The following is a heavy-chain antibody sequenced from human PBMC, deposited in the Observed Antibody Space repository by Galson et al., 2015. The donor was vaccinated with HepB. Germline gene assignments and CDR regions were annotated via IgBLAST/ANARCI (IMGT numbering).Heavy chain of an antibody. CDR2: ISSSSSYI. V-gene: IGHV3-21*01. CDR3: ARGRPGSSWYLPLFDY. D-gene: IGHD6-13*01. CDR1: GFTFSSYS. Sequence: SLRLSCAASGFTFSSYSMNWVRQAPGKGLEWVSSISSSSSYIYYADSVKGRFTISRDNAKNSLYLQMNSLRAEDTAVYYCARGRPGSSWYLPLFDYWGQGTLVTVSS. J-gene: IGHJ4*02.